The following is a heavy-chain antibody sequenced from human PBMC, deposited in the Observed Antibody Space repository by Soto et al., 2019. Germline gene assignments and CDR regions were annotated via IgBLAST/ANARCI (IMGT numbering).Heavy chain of an antibody. CDR1: GGTFSSYT. Sequence: QVQLVQSGAEVKKPGSSVKVSCKASGGTFSSYTISWVRQAPGQGLEWMGRIIPILGIANYAQKFQGRVTITADKSTSTAYMALSSLRSEDTAVYYCARGGYSYGFDYWGQGTLVTVSS. V-gene: IGHV1-69*02. J-gene: IGHJ4*02. CDR2: IIPILGIA. D-gene: IGHD5-18*01. CDR3: ARGGYSYGFDY.